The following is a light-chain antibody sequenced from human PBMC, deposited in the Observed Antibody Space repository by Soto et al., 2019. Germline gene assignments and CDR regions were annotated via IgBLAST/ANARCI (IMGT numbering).Light chain of an antibody. Sequence: EIVLTHSPGTLSLSPGERATLSCRAIQSVSSSYLAWYQQKPGQAPRLLIYDASSRATGIPDRFSGSGSGTDFALTISRLEPEDFAVYYCQQYGSSPPITFGQGTRLEIK. CDR2: DAS. CDR3: QQYGSSPPIT. J-gene: IGKJ5*01. V-gene: IGKV3-20*01. CDR1: QSVSSSY.